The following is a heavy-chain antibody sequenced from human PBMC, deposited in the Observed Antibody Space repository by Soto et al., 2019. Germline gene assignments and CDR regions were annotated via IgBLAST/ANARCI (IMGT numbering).Heavy chain of an antibody. V-gene: IGHV1-18*01. Sequence: QVQLVQSGAEVKKPGASVKVSCKASGYTFTSYGISWVRQAPGQGLEWMGWISSYNGNTNYAQKLQGRVTMTTDTTTSAAYMELRSLRSDDTAVYYCARGRYSYGYWIQRGNYYYGMDVWGQGTTVTVSS. J-gene: IGHJ6*02. CDR3: ARGRYSYGYWIQRGNYYYGMDV. D-gene: IGHD5-18*01. CDR1: GYTFTSYG. CDR2: ISSYNGNT.